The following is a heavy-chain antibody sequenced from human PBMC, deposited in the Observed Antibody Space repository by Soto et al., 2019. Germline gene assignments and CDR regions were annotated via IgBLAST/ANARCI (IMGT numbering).Heavy chain of an antibody. CDR3: ARGKGSGQYGMDV. D-gene: IGHD3-10*01. CDR2: IYYSGST. V-gene: IGHV4-31*03. Sequence: QVQLQESGPGLVKPSQTLSLTCTVSGGSISSGGYYWSWIRQHPGKGLEWIGYIYYSGSTYYNPCLKMRVTISVDTSKNQFSLKLSSVTAADTAVYYWARGKGSGQYGMDVWGQGTTVTVSS. CDR1: GGSISSGGYY. J-gene: IGHJ6*02.